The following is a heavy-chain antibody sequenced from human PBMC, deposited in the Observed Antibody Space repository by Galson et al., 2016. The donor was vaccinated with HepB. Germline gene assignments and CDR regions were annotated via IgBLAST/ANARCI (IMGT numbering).Heavy chain of an antibody. V-gene: IGHV3-9*01. CDR3: AKPRSTNAYKVFDD. Sequence: SLRLSCAASGFTFDDYAMHWVRQTPGKGLEWVSGIGWNSASIDYADSVKGRFTISKDNAKNFLDLQMGRLSPEDTAWYYCAKPRSTNAYKVFDDWGQGILVAVSS. J-gene: IGHJ4*02. D-gene: IGHD5-24*01. CDR1: GFTFDDYA. CDR2: IGWNSASI.